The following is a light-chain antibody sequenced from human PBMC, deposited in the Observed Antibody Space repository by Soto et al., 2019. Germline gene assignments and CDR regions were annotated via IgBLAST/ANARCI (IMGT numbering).Light chain of an antibody. CDR2: DVS. J-gene: IGLJ1*01. V-gene: IGLV2-14*01. CDR3: SSYTSSSLYV. Sequence: QSVLTQPASVSGSPGQSITISCTGTSSDVGGYNYVSWYQQHPGKAPKLMIYDVSNRPSGVSNRFSGSKSGNTASLTISGVQAEDEADYYCSSYTSSSLYVLGTGTKLTVL. CDR1: SSDVGGYNY.